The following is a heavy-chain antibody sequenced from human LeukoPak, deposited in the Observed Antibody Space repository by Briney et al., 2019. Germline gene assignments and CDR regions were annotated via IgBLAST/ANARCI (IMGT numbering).Heavy chain of an antibody. V-gene: IGHV3-23*01. Sequence: PGGSLRLSCEASGLTFSSFAVSWVRQAPGKGLEWVSVISASGGATFYAVSVRGRFTISRDNSKNTVHLQMNSLRGEDTAVYYCAKRDGSGCYYFDYWGQGTPVTVSS. CDR1: GLTFSSFA. J-gene: IGHJ4*02. CDR3: AKRDGSGCYYFDY. CDR2: ISASGGAT. D-gene: IGHD6-19*01.